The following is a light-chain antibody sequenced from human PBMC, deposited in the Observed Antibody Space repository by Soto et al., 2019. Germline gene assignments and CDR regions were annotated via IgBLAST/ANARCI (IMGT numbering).Light chain of an antibody. CDR2: DAS. V-gene: IGKV1-39*01. J-gene: IGKJ4*02. Sequence: DIRMTQSPSSLSASVGDRITISCRASQSISNYLSWYQNKPGKAPRLLIFDASRSYNEDPARVSGGGSGTDFNLTITSLQPDASATYSCQQGYTTPFTFGGGTKVDI. CDR3: QQGYTTPFT. CDR1: QSISNY.